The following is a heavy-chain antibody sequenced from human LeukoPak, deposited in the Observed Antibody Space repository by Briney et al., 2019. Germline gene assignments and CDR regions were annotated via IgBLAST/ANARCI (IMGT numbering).Heavy chain of an antibody. CDR3: AKGAVGRYCSGGSCYRYFDY. V-gene: IGHV3-23*01. CDR1: GFTFSSYA. CDR2: ISGSGGST. J-gene: IGHJ4*02. D-gene: IGHD2-15*01. Sequence: GGSLRLSCAACGFTFSSYAMSWVRQAPGKGLEWVSAISGSGGSTYYADSVKGRFTISRDNSKNTLYLQMNSLRAEDTAVYYCAKGAVGRYCSGGSCYRYFDYWGQGTLVTVSS.